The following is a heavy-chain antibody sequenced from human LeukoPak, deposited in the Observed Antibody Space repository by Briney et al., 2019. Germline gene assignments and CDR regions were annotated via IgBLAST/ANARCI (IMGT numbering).Heavy chain of an antibody. J-gene: IGHJ6*02. CDR1: GFTFDDYA. V-gene: IGHV3-9*01. Sequence: GRSLRLSCAASGFTFDDYAMHWVRQAPGKGLEWVSGISWNSGSIGYADSVKGRFTISRDNAKNSLYLQMNSLRAEDTALYYCAKGSHYADYGDYPGPGDVWGQGTTVTVSS. CDR2: ISWNSGSI. D-gene: IGHD4-17*01. CDR3: AKGSHYADYGDYPGPGDV.